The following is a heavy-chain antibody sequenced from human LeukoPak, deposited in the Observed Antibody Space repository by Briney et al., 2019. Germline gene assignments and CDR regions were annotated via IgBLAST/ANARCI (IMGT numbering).Heavy chain of an antibody. V-gene: IGHV3-30*02. Sequence: PGGSLRLSCVASGFTFSTSGMHWVRQSPGKGLDWVAFIRNDGNKYNYAESVKGRFTISRDNSKNTLYLQMDSLTAADTAVYYCAGTPGWLRDLFWFDPWGQGTLVTVSS. J-gene: IGHJ5*02. CDR1: GFTFSTSG. CDR3: AGTPGWLRDLFWFDP. CDR2: IRNDGNKY. D-gene: IGHD5-12*01.